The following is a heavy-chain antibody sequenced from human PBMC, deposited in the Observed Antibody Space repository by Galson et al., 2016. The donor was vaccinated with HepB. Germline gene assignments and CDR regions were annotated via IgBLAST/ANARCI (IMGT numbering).Heavy chain of an antibody. CDR1: GYTFSNYG. CDR3: TRDGPDYGDYINFDY. J-gene: IGHJ4*02. D-gene: IGHD4-17*01. CDR2: ISGCNGKT. V-gene: IGHV1-18*01. Sequence: SVKVSCKASGYTFSNYGISWVRQAPGQGLEWMAWISGCNGKTNYAQALEGRVTMTTDTSTSTAYMELRSLKSDDTAVYYCTRDGPDYGDYINFDYWGQGTLVTVSS.